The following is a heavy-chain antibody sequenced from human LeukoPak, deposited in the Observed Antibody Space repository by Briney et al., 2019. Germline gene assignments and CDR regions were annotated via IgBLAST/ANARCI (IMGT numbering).Heavy chain of an antibody. Sequence: SETLSLTCAVSGYSISSGYYWGWIRQPPGKGLEWIGSIYHSGSTYYNPSLKSRVTISVDTSKNQFSLKLSSVIAADTAVYYCARPSRYYYGSGSYLTKYYFDYWGQGTLVTVSS. CDR2: IYHSGST. J-gene: IGHJ4*02. CDR1: GYSISSGYY. V-gene: IGHV4-38-2*01. D-gene: IGHD3-10*01. CDR3: ARPSRYYYGSGSYLTKYYFDY.